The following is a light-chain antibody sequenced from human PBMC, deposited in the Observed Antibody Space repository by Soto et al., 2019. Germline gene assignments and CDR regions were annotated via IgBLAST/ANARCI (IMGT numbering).Light chain of an antibody. V-gene: IGKV1-39*01. CDR1: QRISTY. Sequence: DIQMTQSPSSLSASVGDRVTITCRASQRISTYLNWYQQKPEKAPKLLISAASRLQGGVPSRFSGSGSGTDFTLTVSSLQPEDFATYFCQQSYSTLYTFGQGTKLEIK. J-gene: IGKJ2*01. CDR3: QQSYSTLYT. CDR2: AAS.